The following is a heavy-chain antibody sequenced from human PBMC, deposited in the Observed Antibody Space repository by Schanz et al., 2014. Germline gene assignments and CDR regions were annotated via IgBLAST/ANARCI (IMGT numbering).Heavy chain of an antibody. CDR3: TRLRRADPNGFDV. D-gene: IGHD6-19*01. V-gene: IGHV1-69*02. J-gene: IGHJ6*02. Sequence: QVQLVQSGPEVKKPWSSVKVSCQAFGDTFSKYNIMWARQVPGQALEWLGSIMPRRGIGNNAWKFQDRLTITADKSMNITYMELSSLGTEDTAVYYCTRLRRADPNGFDVWGQGTTVTVS. CDR1: GDTFSKYN. CDR2: IMPRRGIG.